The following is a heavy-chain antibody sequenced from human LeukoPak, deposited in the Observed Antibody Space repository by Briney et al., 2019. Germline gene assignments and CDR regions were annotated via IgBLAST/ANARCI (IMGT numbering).Heavy chain of an antibody. D-gene: IGHD1-1*01. V-gene: IGHV3-33*06. J-gene: IGHJ6*03. CDR3: AKMNGYMDV. Sequence: GGSLRLSCAASGFSFDDYAMHWVRQAPGKGLEWVAVIWYDGSNKYYADSVKGRFTISRDNSKNTLYLQMNSLRAEDTAVYYCAKMNGYMDVWGKGTTVTVSS. CDR2: IWYDGSNK. CDR1: GFSFDDYA.